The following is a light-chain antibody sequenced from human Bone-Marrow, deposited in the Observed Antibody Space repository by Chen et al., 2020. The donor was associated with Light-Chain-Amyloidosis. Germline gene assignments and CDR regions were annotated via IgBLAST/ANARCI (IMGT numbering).Light chain of an antibody. CDR2: AVS. CDR1: SGDVGTYNY. V-gene: IGLV2-14*01. Sequence: QSALTQPASVSGSPGQSIPISRTGTSGDVGTYNYVSWYQQHPGKAPKVMIYAVSNRPSGVSNRFSGSKSGNTASLTISGLQAEDEADYYCSSFTSSSSYVFGPGTKVTVL. J-gene: IGLJ1*01. CDR3: SSFTSSSSYV.